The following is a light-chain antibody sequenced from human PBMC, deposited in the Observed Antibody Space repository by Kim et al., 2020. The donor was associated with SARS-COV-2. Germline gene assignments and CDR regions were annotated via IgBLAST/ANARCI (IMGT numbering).Light chain of an antibody. CDR3: QAWDSSTEV. CDR1: KLGDEY. Sequence: SYELTQPPSVSVSPGQTASITCSGDKLGDEYACWYQQKPGQSPVLVIYQDSKRPSGIPERFSGSNSGNTATLTLSGTQAMDEADYYCQAWDSSTEVFGGGTQLTVL. V-gene: IGLV3-1*01. CDR2: QDS. J-gene: IGLJ2*01.